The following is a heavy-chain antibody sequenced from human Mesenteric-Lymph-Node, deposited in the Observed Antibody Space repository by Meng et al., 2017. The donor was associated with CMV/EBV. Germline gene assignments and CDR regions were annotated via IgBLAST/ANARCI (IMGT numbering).Heavy chain of an antibody. V-gene: IGHV3-9*01. CDR1: GFIFDDYA. J-gene: IGHJ4*02. Sequence: GGSLRLSCGASGFIFDDYAMHWVRQAPGEGLEWVSGIAWNGGSLGYADSVKGRFTISRDNAKNSLFLQMNSLRAEDTALYYCAKDWDSNYLGYFDYWGQGALVTVSS. CDR2: IAWNGGSL. CDR3: AKDWDSNYLGYFDY. D-gene: IGHD4-11*01.